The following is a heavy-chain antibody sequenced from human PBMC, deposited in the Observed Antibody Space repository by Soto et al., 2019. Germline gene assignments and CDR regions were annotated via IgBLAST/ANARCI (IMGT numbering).Heavy chain of an antibody. J-gene: IGHJ4*02. CDR3: ARQGTSRGSDYAALDF. CDR2: IYPGASDI. Sequence: GESLKISCQASGYTFIYFWVACVRQVPGKGLEWMGVIYPGASDIRYSPSFEGHVTISADKSTNTAYLQWSSLEAADTAIYYCARQGTSRGSDYAALDFWGPGTLVTVSS. D-gene: IGHD3-10*01. V-gene: IGHV5-51*01. CDR1: GYTFIYFW.